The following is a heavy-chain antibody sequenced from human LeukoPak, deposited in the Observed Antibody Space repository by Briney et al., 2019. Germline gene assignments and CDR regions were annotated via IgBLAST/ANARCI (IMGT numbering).Heavy chain of an antibody. CDR3: ARVGYGDYYFDX. CDR2: IYYSGST. Sequence: SETLSLTCTVSGGSISSYYWTWIRQPPGKGLEWFGYIYYSGSTNYNPSLKSRVTISVDTSKNQFSLKLSSVTAADTAVYYCARVGYGDYYFDXXXQGTLVTVSS. CDR1: GGSISSYY. D-gene: IGHD4-17*01. J-gene: IGHJ4*02. V-gene: IGHV4-59*01.